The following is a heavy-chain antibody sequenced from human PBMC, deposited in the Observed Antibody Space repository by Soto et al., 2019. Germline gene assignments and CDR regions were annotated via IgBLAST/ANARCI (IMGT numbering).Heavy chain of an antibody. D-gene: IGHD6-19*01. J-gene: IGHJ5*02. V-gene: IGHV1-18*01. CDR3: ARMGLMGIAVAGTSVAWFDP. CDR2: ISAYNGNT. CDR1: GYTFTSYG. Sequence: QVQLVQSGAEVKKPGASVKVSCKASGYTFTSYGISWVRQAPGQGLEWKGWISAYNGNTNYAQKLKGWVTMTNETSTSTAYMELRSLRSDETAVYYCARMGLMGIAVAGTSVAWFDPWGQGTLVTVSS.